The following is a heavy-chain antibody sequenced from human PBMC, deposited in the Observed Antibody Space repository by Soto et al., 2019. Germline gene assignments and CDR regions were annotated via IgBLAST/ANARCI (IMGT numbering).Heavy chain of an antibody. Sequence: SETLSLTCTVSGDSIRSINNYWGWIRQPPGKGLEWIGNIYYDGSTFYNPSLKSRVAMSIDTSKNQFSLQLSSVTAADTAVYYCARDLRGPAPVRDYYYYGMDAWGQGTTVTVSS. J-gene: IGHJ6*02. D-gene: IGHD4-17*01. CDR2: IYYDGST. CDR3: ARDLRGPAPVRDYYYYGMDA. V-gene: IGHV4-39*07. CDR1: GDSIRSINNY.